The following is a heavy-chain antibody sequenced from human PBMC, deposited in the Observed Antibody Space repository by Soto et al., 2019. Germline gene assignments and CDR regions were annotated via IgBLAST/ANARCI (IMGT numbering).Heavy chain of an antibody. CDR1: GGSISSGGYY. CDR3: ARDTAQYHLFDY. CDR2: IYYSGST. V-gene: IGHV4-31*03. Sequence: SETLSLTCTVSGGSISSGGYYWSWIRQHPGKGLEWIGYIYYSGSTYYNPSLESRVTISVDTSKNQFSLKLSSVTAADTAVYYCARDTAQYHLFDYWGQGTLVTVS. D-gene: IGHD2-2*01. J-gene: IGHJ4*02.